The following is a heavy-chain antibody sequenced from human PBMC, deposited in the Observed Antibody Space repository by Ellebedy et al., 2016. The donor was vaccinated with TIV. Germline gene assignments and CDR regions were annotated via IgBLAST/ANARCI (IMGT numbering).Heavy chain of an antibody. CDR1: GDSISSGYY. CDR3: ARIGRGRPFDY. D-gene: IGHD1-1*01. CDR2: MYHSGST. Sequence: SETLSLTXTVSGDSISSGYYWGWIRQPPGKGLEWIGSMYHSGSTYSNPSLKSRATISVDTSKNQFSLKLSSVTAADTAVYYCARIGRGRPFDYWGQGTLVTVSS. J-gene: IGHJ4*02. V-gene: IGHV4-38-2*02.